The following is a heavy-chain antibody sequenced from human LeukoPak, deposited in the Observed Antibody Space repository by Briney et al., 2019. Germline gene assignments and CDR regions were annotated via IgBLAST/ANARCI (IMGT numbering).Heavy chain of an antibody. Sequence: SQTLSLTCTVSGGSISSGIYYWSWIRQHPGKGLEWIGYIYYSGSTDSKPSLKSRVTMSVDTSVNQFFLKLDSVTAADTAVYYCPRVVRTAKTFDIWGQGTMVTVSS. D-gene: IGHD4/OR15-4a*01. CDR1: GGSISSGIYY. J-gene: IGHJ3*02. CDR3: PRVVRTAKTFDI. V-gene: IGHV4-31*03. CDR2: IYYSGST.